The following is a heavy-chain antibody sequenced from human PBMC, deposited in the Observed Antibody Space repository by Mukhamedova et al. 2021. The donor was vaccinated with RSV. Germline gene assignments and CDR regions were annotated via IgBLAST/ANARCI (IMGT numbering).Heavy chain of an antibody. Sequence: AIRWVRQAPGQGLEWMGGIIPIFGTANYAQKFQGRVTITADESTSTAYMELSSLRSEDTAVYYCARGGYYYDSSGYNAFDIWGQG. V-gene: IGHV1-69*01. CDR2: IIPIFGTA. CDR1: A. CDR3: ARGGYYYDSSGYNAFDI. D-gene: IGHD3-22*01. J-gene: IGHJ3*02.